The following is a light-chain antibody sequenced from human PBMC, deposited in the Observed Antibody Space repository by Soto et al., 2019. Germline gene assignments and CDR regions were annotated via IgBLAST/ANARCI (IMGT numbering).Light chain of an antibody. CDR2: EVN. V-gene: IGLV2-8*01. J-gene: IGLJ2*01. Sequence: QAVVTQPPSASGSPGQSVTISCTGTNTDVGGYKFVSWYQLHPGRAPKLLIYEVNKRPSGVPDRFSGSKSGNTASLTVSGLQAEDEADYYCNSYAGSNNLVIFGGGTKLTV. CDR3: NSYAGSNNLVI. CDR1: NTDVGGYKF.